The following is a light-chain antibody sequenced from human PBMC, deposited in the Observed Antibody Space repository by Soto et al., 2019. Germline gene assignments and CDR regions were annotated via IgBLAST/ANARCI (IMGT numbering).Light chain of an antibody. CDR1: NSDVGDNNY. V-gene: IGLV2-14*01. CDR2: DVS. Sequence: QSVLTQPASVSGSPEQSLTISCTGTNSDVGDNNYVSWYQQHPGKDTKLMIYDVSNRPSGVSNRFTGSKTGNTATLTIYGFQSEDEADYYCNEYTSISTCVFGTGTKDTDL. CDR3: NEYTSISTCV. J-gene: IGLJ1*01.